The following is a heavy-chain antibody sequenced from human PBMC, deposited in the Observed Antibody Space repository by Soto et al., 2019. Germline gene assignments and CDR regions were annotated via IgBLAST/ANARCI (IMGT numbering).Heavy chain of an antibody. Sequence: QVQLQESGPGLVKPSGTLSLTCAVSGASIRTTYLWSWVRQPPGKGLEWMGEIHYSGTTNYNQSLKSRVTLSLDKSKNQFTLNLNSVTAADTAMYYRTRALGTRLDYWGQGPLVTVSS. CDR3: TRALGTRLDY. V-gene: IGHV4-4*02. D-gene: IGHD1-26*01. J-gene: IGHJ4*02. CDR1: GASIRTTYL. CDR2: IHYSGTT.